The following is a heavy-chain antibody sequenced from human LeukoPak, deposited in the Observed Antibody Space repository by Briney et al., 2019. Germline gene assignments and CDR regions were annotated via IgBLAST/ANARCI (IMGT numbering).Heavy chain of an antibody. D-gene: IGHD3-16*02. CDR1: GGSFSDYY. CDR3: ARDQVVMITFGGVIEQRYYGMDV. CDR2: INHSGST. Sequence: SETRSLTCAVYGGSFSDYYWSWIRQPPGKGLEWIGEINHSGSTNYNPSLKSRVTISVDTSKNQFSLKLSSVTAADTAVYYCARDQVVMITFGGVIEQRYYGMDVWGQGTTVTVSS. V-gene: IGHV4-34*01. J-gene: IGHJ6*02.